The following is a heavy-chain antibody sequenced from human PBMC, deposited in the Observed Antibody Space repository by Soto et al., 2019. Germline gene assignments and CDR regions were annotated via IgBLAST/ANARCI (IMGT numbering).Heavy chain of an antibody. V-gene: IGHV4-59*01. CDR2: IYSSGGT. J-gene: IGHJ4*02. D-gene: IGHD2-8*01. CDR3: ARDHSHSYGVYYFDY. Sequence: SETLSLTCTLSGSSISNYYWNCLRNSPGKGLEWIGYIYSSGGTHYNPSLQNRVTISIDTSKNQVSLKVNSVTAADTALYYCARDHSHSYGVYYFDYGCQGTPVNVSS. CDR1: GSSISNYY.